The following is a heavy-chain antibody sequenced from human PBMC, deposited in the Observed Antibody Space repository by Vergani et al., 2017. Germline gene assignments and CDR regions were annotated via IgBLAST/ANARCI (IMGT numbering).Heavy chain of an antibody. CDR1: GYTFTSYA. J-gene: IGHJ4*02. CDR3: SREGYGSEYGY. CDR2: IHAGNGNT. D-gene: IGHD3-10*01. V-gene: IGHV1-3*01. Sequence: QVQLVQSGAEVKKPGASVKVSCKASGYTFTSYAMHWVRQAPGQRLEWMGWIHAGNGNTKYSQKFQGRVTITRDTSASTAYLELSSLRSEDTAVYYCSREGYGSEYGYWGQGTLVTVSS.